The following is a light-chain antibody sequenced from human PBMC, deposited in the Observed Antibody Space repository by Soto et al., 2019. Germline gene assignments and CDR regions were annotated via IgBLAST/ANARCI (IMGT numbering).Light chain of an antibody. J-gene: IGKJ5*01. CDR3: QQLKSYPIT. V-gene: IGKV1-9*01. CDR2: DVS. Sequence: IQLTQSPSFLSAXVGDRVTITCRASQGINSDLAWYQHKPGKAPEVLIYDVSTLEYGVPSRFSXXXXXXXXXXXISSLQPEDFATYYCQQLKSYPITFGQGTRLEIK. CDR1: QGINSD.